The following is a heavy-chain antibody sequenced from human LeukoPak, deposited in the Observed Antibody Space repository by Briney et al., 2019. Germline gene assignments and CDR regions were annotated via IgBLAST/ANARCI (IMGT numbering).Heavy chain of an antibody. Sequence: GGSLRLSCAASGFTFSSYSMNWVRQAPGKGLEWVSSISSSSSYIYYADSVKGRFTISRDNSKNTVYLQMHSLRAEDTALYYCARDGEYCDGDCYDAFDIWGRGTMVTV. J-gene: IGHJ3*02. CDR3: ARDGEYCDGDCYDAFDI. CDR2: ISSSSSYI. D-gene: IGHD2-21*02. CDR1: GFTFSSYS. V-gene: IGHV3-21*01.